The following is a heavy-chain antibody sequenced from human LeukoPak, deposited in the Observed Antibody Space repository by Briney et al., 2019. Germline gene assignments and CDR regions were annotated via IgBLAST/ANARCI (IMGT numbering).Heavy chain of an antibody. D-gene: IGHD5-18*01. CDR1: GGSISGYY. CDR3: ARRPTPMAYFDY. CDR2: ISTSGNT. V-gene: IGHV4-4*07. Sequence: SETLSLTCTVSGGSISGYYRSWIRQPAGKGLEWIGRISTSGNTNYNPSLKSRVTMSVDTSKNQFSLRLSSVTAADTAIYYCARRPTPMAYFDYWGQGTLVTVSS. J-gene: IGHJ4*02.